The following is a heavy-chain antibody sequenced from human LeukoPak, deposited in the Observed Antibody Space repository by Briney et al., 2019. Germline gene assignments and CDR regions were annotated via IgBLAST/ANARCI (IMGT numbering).Heavy chain of an antibody. Sequence: PGGSLRLSCTASGFAYSGSSMHWVRQAPGKGLEWVSGIQRDGSSPTYADSVKGRFTISRDNAKGSVYLRVNILRAEDTAVYYCSRGHYGPDYWGQGTLVTVSS. CDR2: IQRDGSSP. J-gene: IGHJ4*02. CDR1: GFAYSGSS. D-gene: IGHD3-16*01. CDR3: SRGHYGPDY. V-gene: IGHV3-74*01.